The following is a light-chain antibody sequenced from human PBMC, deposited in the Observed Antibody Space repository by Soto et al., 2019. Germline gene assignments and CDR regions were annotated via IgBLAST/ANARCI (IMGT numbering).Light chain of an antibody. Sequence: QSALTQPASVSGSPGQSITISCTGTSSDVGGYDYVSWYQRHPGKAPKLMIYEVINRPSGISNRFSGSKSGNTASLTISGLQAEDEAVYYCSSYRNITTPVVFGGGTKMTVL. V-gene: IGLV2-14*01. CDR2: EVI. CDR3: SSYRNITTPVV. J-gene: IGLJ2*01. CDR1: SSDVGGYDY.